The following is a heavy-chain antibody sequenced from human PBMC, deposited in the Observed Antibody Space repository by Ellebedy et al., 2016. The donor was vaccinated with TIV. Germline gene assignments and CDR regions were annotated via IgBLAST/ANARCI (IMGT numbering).Heavy chain of an antibody. Sequence: PGGSLRLSCTASGFIVSTNHMSWVRQAPGKGLEWVGGYTNYADSVKGRFTISRDNARTSLYLQMNSLRVDDTAMYYCARSYGAWTSGPWGQGTLVTVSS. D-gene: IGHD3-16*01. J-gene: IGHJ5*02. V-gene: IGHV3-21*06. CDR1: GFIVSTNH. CDR2: GYT. CDR3: ARSYGAWTSGP.